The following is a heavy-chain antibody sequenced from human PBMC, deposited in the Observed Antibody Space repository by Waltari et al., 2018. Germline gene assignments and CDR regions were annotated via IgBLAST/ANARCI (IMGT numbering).Heavy chain of an antibody. CDR3: AREYSSSAFDY. D-gene: IGHD6-6*01. CDR2: IYSGGST. V-gene: IGHV3-53*01. Sequence: EVQLVESGGGLIQPGGYLRLSCAASGFTVSSNYMSWVGQAPGKGLEWVSVIYSGGSTYDSDSVKGRFTISRDNSKNTLYLQMNSLRAEDTAVYYCAREYSSSAFDYWGQGTLVTVSS. CDR1: GFTVSSNY. J-gene: IGHJ4*02.